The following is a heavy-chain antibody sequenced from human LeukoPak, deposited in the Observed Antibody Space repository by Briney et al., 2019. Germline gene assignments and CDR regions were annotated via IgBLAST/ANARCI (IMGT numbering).Heavy chain of an antibody. V-gene: IGHV3-66*01. CDR2: IYDGGST. CDR3: ARALKYDADSASENDEYFQH. Sequence: PGGSLRLPCAAPGFIDNSNSMSWLRQAPGKGLEWVSVIYDGGSTYHTDSVKGRFSISRDNSKNTGYLQMNSLRAEDTAVYYCARALKYDADSASENDEYFQHWGQGTLVTVSS. D-gene: IGHD3-22*01. CDR1: GFIDNSNS. J-gene: IGHJ1*01.